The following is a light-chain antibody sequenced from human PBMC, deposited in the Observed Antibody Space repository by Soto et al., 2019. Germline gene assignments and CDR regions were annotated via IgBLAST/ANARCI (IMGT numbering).Light chain of an antibody. J-gene: IGKJ2*02. Sequence: EIVMTQSPATLSVSPGERATLSCRASQSVSSNLAWYQHKPGQAPRLLIYGASTRATGIPARFSGSGSGTEFTLTISSLKSEDFAVYYCQQYTNWPPWTFGQGTKLEIK. V-gene: IGKV3-15*01. CDR3: QQYTNWPPWT. CDR1: QSVSSN. CDR2: GAS.